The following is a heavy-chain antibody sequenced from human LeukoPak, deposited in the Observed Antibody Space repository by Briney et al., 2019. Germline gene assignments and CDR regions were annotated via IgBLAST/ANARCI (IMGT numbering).Heavy chain of an antibody. D-gene: IGHD1-1*01. CDR1: GFTFSSYA. CDR3: AKKGQADDNGKPD. J-gene: IGHJ4*02. V-gene: IGHV3-23*01. CDR2: IRRGVGST. Sequence: GGSLRLSCAASGFTFSSYAMSWVRQAPGKGLECVSAIRRGVGSTYYADSVKGRFTISRDNSKNTLYLQMNNLRADDTAVYYCAKKGQADDNGKPDWGQGTLVTVSS.